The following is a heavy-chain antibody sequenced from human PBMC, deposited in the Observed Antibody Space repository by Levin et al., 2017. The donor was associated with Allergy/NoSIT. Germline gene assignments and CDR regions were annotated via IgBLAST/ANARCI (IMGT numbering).Heavy chain of an antibody. CDR1: GYTFKNYG. D-gene: IGHD2-2*01. CDR2: ISTHNGNT. J-gene: IGHJ6*03. CDR3: ARFVVTPGSYFYMDV. V-gene: IGHV1-18*01. Sequence: GESLKISCKASGYTFKNYGISWVRQAPGQGLEWMGWISTHNGNTNYAQSFQGRVTMTTDTSTSTADMELRSLISDDTAVYYCARFVVTPGSYFYMDVWGKGTTVTVSS.